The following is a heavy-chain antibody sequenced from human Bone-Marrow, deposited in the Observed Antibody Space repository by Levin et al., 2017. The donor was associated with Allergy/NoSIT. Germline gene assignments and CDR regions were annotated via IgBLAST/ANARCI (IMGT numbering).Heavy chain of an antibody. CDR3: AREGLEDVVKLPAVPRGGYYYGMDV. V-gene: IGHV3-23*01. CDR1: GFVFNRFG. J-gene: IGHJ6*02. D-gene: IGHD2-2*01. CDR2: ISGSGNAK. Sequence: GGSLRLSCEASGFVFNRFGINWVRQAPGKGLEWVSDISGSGNAKYYSDSVQGRFTVSRDNSKNTVSLQMDSLTVEDTAVYFCAREGLEDVVKLPAVPRGGYYYGMDVWGQGTTVTVS.